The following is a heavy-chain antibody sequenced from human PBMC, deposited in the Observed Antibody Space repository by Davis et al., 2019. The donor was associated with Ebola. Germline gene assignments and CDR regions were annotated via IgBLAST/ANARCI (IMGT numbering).Heavy chain of an antibody. D-gene: IGHD6-13*01. J-gene: IGHJ6*03. CDR3: AAGSDRYSSSWRGRYYYMDV. V-gene: IGHV1-58*02. Sequence: SVKVSCKASGFTFTSSAMQWVRQARGQRLEWIGWIVVGSGNTNYAQKFQERVTITRDMSTSTAYMELSSLRSEDTAVYYCAAGSDRYSSSWRGRYYYMDVWGKGTTVTVSS. CDR1: GFTFTSSA. CDR2: IVVGSGNT.